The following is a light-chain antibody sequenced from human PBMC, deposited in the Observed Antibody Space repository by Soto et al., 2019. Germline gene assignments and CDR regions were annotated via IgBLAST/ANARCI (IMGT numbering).Light chain of an antibody. Sequence: DIQMTQSPSTLSAYVGDRVTITCRASQSIGNWLAWYQQKPGKAPKLLIYKASSLESGVPSRFSGSGSGTEFTLTISSLQPDDFATYYCQQYNETFGQGTRLEI. CDR1: QSIGNW. CDR3: QQYNET. J-gene: IGKJ5*01. CDR2: KAS. V-gene: IGKV1-5*03.